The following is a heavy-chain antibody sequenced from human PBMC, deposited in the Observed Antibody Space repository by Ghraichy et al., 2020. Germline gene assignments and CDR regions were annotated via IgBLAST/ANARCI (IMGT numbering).Heavy chain of an antibody. V-gene: IGHV6-1*01. J-gene: IGHJ4*02. Sequence: SQTLSLTCAISGDSVSSTSATWSWIRQSPLRGLEWLGRTYFRSKWDNDYAMSMKGRITINPDTSKNQFALQLNSVTPEDTAVYYCARSRSSTVDYWGQGTQVTVSS. CDR1: GDSVSSTSAT. CDR3: ARSRSSTVDY. CDR2: TYFRSKWDN. D-gene: IGHD2-2*01.